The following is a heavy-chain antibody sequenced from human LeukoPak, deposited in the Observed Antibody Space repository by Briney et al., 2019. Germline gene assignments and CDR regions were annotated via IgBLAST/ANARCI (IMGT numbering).Heavy chain of an antibody. D-gene: IGHD3-22*01. Sequence: ASVKVSCKASGGTFSSYAISWVRQAPGQGLEWMGRIIPILGIANYAQKFQGRVTITADISTSTAYMELSSLRSEDTAVYYCARGGPTYYYDSSGYRRGHFDYWGQGTLVTVSS. V-gene: IGHV1-69*04. J-gene: IGHJ4*02. CDR2: IIPILGIA. CDR1: GGTFSSYA. CDR3: ARGGPTYYYDSSGYRRGHFDY.